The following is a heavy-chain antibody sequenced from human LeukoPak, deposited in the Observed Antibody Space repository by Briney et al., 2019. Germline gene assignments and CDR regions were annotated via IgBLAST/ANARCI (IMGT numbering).Heavy chain of an antibody. Sequence: SETLSLTCTVSGGSISSGDYYWSWIRQPPGKGLEWIGYIYYSGSTNYNPSLKSRVTISVDTSKNQFSLKLSSVTAADTAVYYCAREHYYDSSGYYYAYFDYWGQGTLVTVSS. CDR3: AREHYYDSSGYYYAYFDY. V-gene: IGHV4-61*08. J-gene: IGHJ4*02. D-gene: IGHD3-22*01. CDR2: IYYSGST. CDR1: GGSISSGDYY.